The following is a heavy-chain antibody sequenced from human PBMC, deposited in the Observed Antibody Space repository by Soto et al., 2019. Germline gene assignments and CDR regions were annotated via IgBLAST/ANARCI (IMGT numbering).Heavy chain of an antibody. CDR3: ARYDRSFPNYNYYGLED. J-gene: IGHJ6*02. V-gene: IGHV4-4*02. Sequence: SETLSLTCTVSGGSISTTSWWSWIRQPPGKGLEWIGDIYHTGSASYNPSLRGRLTISIDKSGNKFSLNLNSVTAADTAVYYCARYDRSFPNYNYYGLEDWGQGTKVTVYS. CDR1: GGSISTTSW. D-gene: IGHD2-8*01. CDR2: IYHTGSA.